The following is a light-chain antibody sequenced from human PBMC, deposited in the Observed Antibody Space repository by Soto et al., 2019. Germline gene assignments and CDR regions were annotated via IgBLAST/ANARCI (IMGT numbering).Light chain of an antibody. Sequence: DIQMTQSPSSLSASVGDRVTITCRASQSISSSLKWYQQKPGKAPDLLIYAASNLQSGVPSRFSGSGSGTDVTLTISSLQPEDFATYYCQQSYSSPQMYTFGQGTKLEIK. CDR2: AAS. J-gene: IGKJ2*01. V-gene: IGKV1-39*01. CDR3: QQSYSSPQMYT. CDR1: QSISSS.